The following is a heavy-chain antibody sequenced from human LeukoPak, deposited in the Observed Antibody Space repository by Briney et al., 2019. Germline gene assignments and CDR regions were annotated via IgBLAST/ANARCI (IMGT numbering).Heavy chain of an antibody. V-gene: IGHV3-74*01. J-gene: IGHJ4*01. CDR1: GFTFIAYG. CDR2: INPDGTST. D-gene: IGHD2-21*02. Sequence: GGSLRLSCAASGFTFIAYGMQWVRQAPGKGLVWVSRINPDGTSTSYADSVKGRFTVSRDNAKNTLYLQVNSLRAEDTAVYFCTRELPREVTLDYWGRGTLVAVSS. CDR3: TRELPREVTLDY.